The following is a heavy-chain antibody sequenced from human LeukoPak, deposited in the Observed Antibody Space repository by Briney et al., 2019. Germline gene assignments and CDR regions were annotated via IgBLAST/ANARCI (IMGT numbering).Heavy chain of an antibody. J-gene: IGHJ4*02. V-gene: IGHV3-30*18. Sequence: PGGSLRLSCAASGFTFSSYGMHWVRQAPGKGLEWVAVISYDGSNKDYADSVEGRFTISRGSSKNTLYLQMNSLRAEDTAVYYCAKDIYSSGHDYWGQGTLVTVSS. CDR3: AKDIYSSGHDY. CDR1: GFTFSSYG. CDR2: ISYDGSNK. D-gene: IGHD3-22*01.